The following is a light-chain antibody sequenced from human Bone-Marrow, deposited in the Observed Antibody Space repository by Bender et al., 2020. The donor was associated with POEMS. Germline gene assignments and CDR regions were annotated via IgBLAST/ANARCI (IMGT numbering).Light chain of an antibody. CDR1: DSNFGGNN. Sequence: QSVLTQPPSASGTPGQSVIISCSGTDSNFGGNNVNWYQHLPGTAPRLVVYSNYQRPSGVPARFSGSKSGTSASLAISGLQAEDEADYFCCSFTGSSTFVFGTGTKLTVL. CDR2: SNY. J-gene: IGLJ1*01. CDR3: CSFTGSSTFV. V-gene: IGLV1-44*01.